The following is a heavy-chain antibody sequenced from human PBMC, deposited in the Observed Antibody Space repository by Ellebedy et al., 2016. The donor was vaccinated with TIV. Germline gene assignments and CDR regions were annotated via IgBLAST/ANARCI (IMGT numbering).Heavy chain of an antibody. CDR2: ISSSSSLT. Sequence: GESLKISCAASGFTFTSFSMNWVRQVPGKGLEWVSSISSSSSLTYYADSVKGRFTISRDNAKNSLFLQRNSLRPEDTAVDYCARGYSSRWSSKVDHWGQGSLVTVSS. V-gene: IGHV3-21*06. CDR1: GFTFTSFS. D-gene: IGHD6-13*01. J-gene: IGHJ4*02. CDR3: ARGYSSRWSSKVDH.